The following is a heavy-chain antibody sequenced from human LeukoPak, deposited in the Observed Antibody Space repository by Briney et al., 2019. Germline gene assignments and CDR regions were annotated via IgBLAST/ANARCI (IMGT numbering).Heavy chain of an antibody. CDR1: GYTFTGYY. CDR3: ARSFPKGYSGSSDY. D-gene: IGHD1-26*01. J-gene: IGHJ4*02. Sequence: ASVKVSCKASGYTFTGYYMHWVRQAPGQGLEWMGWINPNSGGTNYAQKFQGRVTMTRDMSISTAYMELSRLRSDDTAVYYCARSFPKGYSGSSDYWGQGTLVTVSS. V-gene: IGHV1-2*02. CDR2: INPNSGGT.